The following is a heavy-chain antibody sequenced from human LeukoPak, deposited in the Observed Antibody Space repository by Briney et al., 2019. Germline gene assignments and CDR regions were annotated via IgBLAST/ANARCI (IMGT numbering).Heavy chain of an antibody. CDR2: MYHSGST. CDR1: GYSISSGYY. CDR3: ARQGGSSSPYYYYYMDV. Sequence: PSETLSLTCAVSGYSISSGYYWGWFRQPPGKGLEWIGCMYHSGSTYYNPSLKSRVTISVDTSKNQFSLKLSSVTAADTGVYYCARQGGSSSPYYYYYMDVWGKGTTVTVSS. J-gene: IGHJ6*03. D-gene: IGHD6-13*01. V-gene: IGHV4-38-2*01.